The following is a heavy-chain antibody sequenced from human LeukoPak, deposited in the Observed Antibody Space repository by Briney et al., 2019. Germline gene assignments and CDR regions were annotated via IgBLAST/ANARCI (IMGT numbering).Heavy chain of an antibody. V-gene: IGHV4-39*01. D-gene: IGHD4-11*01. J-gene: IGHJ4*02. Sequence: PSETLSLTCTVSGGSISSSSYYWGWIRQPPGKGLEWIGSIYYSGSTYYNSSLKSQVTMSVDTSKNQFSLRLSSVTAADTAVYYCARHSYMSNSPEYWGQGTLVTVSS. CDR3: ARHSYMSNSPEY. CDR2: IYYSGST. CDR1: GGSISSSSYY.